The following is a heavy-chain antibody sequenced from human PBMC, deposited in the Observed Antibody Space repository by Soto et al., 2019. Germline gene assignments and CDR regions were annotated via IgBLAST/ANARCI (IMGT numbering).Heavy chain of an antibody. V-gene: IGHV3-30-3*01. CDR3: AKETSAYEIDY. J-gene: IGHJ4*02. Sequence: QVQLVESGGGVVQPGRSLRLSCAASGFIFSGYAMHWVRQAPGKGLNWVAVISYDGNTKYYSDSVKGRFTVSRDNSKYTLYVQMNNLSPENTAMYYCAKETSAYEIDYWGQGTLVTVSS. CDR1: GFIFSGYA. CDR2: ISYDGNTK. D-gene: IGHD5-12*01.